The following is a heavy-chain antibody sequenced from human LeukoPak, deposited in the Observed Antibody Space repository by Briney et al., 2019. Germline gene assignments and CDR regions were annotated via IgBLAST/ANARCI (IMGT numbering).Heavy chain of an antibody. CDR3: ATEYDFWSGYYRGGFDP. J-gene: IGHJ5*02. CDR1: GYTFNNHY. D-gene: IGHD3-3*01. V-gene: IGHV1-46*02. Sequence: GASVKVSCKASGYTFNNHYMYWVRQAPGQGLEWMGVINPSGGSTSYAQKFQGRVTMTRDTSTRTVYMEVNSLRSEDTAVYYCATEYDFWSGYYRGGFDPWGQGTLVTVSS. CDR2: INPSGGST.